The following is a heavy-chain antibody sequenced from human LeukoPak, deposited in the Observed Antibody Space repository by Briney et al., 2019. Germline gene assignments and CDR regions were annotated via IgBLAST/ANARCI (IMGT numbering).Heavy chain of an antibody. CDR2: IYYSGST. J-gene: IGHJ4*02. CDR1: GGSISSSSYY. D-gene: IGHD3-16*01. CDR3: ARNAYRLTFVGEVVEPAFYFDY. V-gene: IGHV4-39*01. Sequence: SETLSLTCTVSGGSISSSSYYWGWIRQPPGKGLEWIGSIYYSGSTYYNPSLKSRVTISVDTSKNQFSLKLSSVTAADTAVYYCARNAYRLTFVGEVVEPAFYFDYWGQGTLVTVSS.